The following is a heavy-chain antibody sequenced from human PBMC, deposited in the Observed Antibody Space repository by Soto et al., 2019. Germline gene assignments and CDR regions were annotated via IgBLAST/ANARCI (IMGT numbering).Heavy chain of an antibody. CDR1: GFTFSSYA. Sequence: VQLVESGGGVVQPGRSLRLSCAASGFTFSSYAMHWVRQAPGKGLEWVAVISYDGSNKYYADSVKGRFTISRDNSKNTLYLQMNSLRAEDTAVYYCARGSLAGLAAALPDWFDPWGQGTLVTVSS. D-gene: IGHD6-13*01. CDR3: ARGSLAGLAAALPDWFDP. V-gene: IGHV3-30-3*01. CDR2: ISYDGSNK. J-gene: IGHJ5*02.